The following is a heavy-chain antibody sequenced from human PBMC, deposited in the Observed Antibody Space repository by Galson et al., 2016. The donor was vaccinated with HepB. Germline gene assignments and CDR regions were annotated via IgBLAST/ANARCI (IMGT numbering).Heavy chain of an antibody. CDR3: ARGVGFYSYYLFDY. CDR2: IYYPVGN. V-gene: IGHV4-30-4*01. J-gene: IGHJ4*02. CDR1: GASISVGDHY. D-gene: IGHD4-11*01. Sequence: TLSLTCTVSGASISVGDHYWSWIRQSPGKGLQWIGYIYYPVGNDYNPSLKSRVKIFVDASKNQFSLNLTSVTAADTAVYYCARGVGFYSYYLFDYWGPGTLVAVSS.